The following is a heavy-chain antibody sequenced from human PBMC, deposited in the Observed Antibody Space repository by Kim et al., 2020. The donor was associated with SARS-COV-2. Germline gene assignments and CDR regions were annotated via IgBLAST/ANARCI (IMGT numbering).Heavy chain of an antibody. Sequence: SETLSLTCAVYGGSFSGYYWSWIRQPPGKGLEWIGEINHSGSTNYNPSLKSRVTISVDTSKNQFSLKLSSVTAAATAVYYWASTPGLRGYQSYYYYGMAV. J-gene: IGHJ6*01. CDR3: ASTPGLRGYQSYYYYGMAV. D-gene: IGHD3-22*01. V-gene: IGHV4-34*01. CDR1: GGSFSGYY. CDR2: INHSGST.